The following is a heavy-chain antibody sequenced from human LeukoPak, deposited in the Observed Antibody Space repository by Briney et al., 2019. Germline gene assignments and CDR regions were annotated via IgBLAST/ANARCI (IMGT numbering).Heavy chain of an antibody. J-gene: IGHJ4*02. CDR2: ISGSGGST. V-gene: IGHV3-23*01. Sequence: TGGSLRLSCAASGFTFSSYAMSWVRQAPGKGLEWVSAISGSGGSTYYADSVKGRFTISRDNSKNTLYLQMNSLRAEDTAVYYCAKGPPGVVEMATIPYFDYWGQGTLVTVSS. CDR3: AKGPPGVVEMATIPYFDY. CDR1: GFTFSSYA. D-gene: IGHD5-24*01.